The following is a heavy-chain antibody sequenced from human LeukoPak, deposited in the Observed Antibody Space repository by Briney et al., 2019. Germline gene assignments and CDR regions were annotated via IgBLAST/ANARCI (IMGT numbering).Heavy chain of an antibody. Sequence: ASVEVSCKASGYTFTSYGISWVRQAPGQGLEWMGWISAYNGNTNYAQKLQGRVTMTTDTSTSTAYMELRSLRSDDTAVYYCARGGEVYYDPYGMDVWGQGTTVTVSS. J-gene: IGHJ6*02. CDR2: ISAYNGNT. D-gene: IGHD3-22*01. CDR3: ARGGEVYYDPYGMDV. V-gene: IGHV1-18*01. CDR1: GYTFTSYG.